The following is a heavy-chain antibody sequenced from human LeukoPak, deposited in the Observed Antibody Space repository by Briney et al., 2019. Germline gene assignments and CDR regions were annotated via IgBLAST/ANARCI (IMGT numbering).Heavy chain of an antibody. V-gene: IGHV4-4*02. CDR1: GGSISSSNW. D-gene: IGHD6-13*01. CDR3: ARVVLSSSSWYDY. J-gene: IGHJ4*02. CDR2: IYHSGST. Sequence: SGTLSLTCAVSGGSISSSNWWSWVRQPPGKGLEWIGEIYHSGSTNYNPSLKSRVTISVDKSKNQFSLKLSSVTAADTAVYYCARVVLSSSSWYDYWGQGTLVTVSS.